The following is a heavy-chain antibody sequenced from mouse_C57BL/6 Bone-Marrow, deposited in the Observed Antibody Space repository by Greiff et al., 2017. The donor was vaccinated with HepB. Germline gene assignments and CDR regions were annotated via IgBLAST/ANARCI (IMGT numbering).Heavy chain of an antibody. CDR3: ARRQLRLQGFDY. V-gene: IGHV1-82*01. D-gene: IGHD3-2*02. CDR2: IYPGDGDT. Sequence: VQLQQSGPELVKPGASVKISCKASGYAFSSSWMNWVKQRPGKGLEWIGRIYPGDGDTNYNGKFKGKATLTADKSSSTAYMQLSSLTSEDSAVYFCARRQLRLQGFDYWGQGTTLTVSS. CDR1: GYAFSSSW. J-gene: IGHJ2*01.